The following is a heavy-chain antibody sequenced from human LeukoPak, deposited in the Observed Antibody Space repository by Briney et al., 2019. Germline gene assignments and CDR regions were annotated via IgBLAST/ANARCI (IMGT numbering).Heavy chain of an antibody. J-gene: IGHJ6*03. CDR3: AARRIVGATARYYYYYMDV. V-gene: IGHV3-23*01. CDR2: ISGSGGST. Sequence: GGSLRLSCAASGFTFSSYAMSWVRQAPGKGLEWVSAISGSGGSTYYADSVKGRFTISRDNSKNTLYLQMNSLRAEDTAVYYCAARRIVGATARYYYYYMDVWGKGTTVPVSS. D-gene: IGHD1-26*01. CDR1: GFTFSSYA.